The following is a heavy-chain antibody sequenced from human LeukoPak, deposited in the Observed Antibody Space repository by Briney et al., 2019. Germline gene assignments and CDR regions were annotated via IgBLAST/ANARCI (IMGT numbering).Heavy chain of an antibody. V-gene: IGHV3-20*04. CDR3: AGAGLYNWKYEGTTYFDF. CDR1: GFTLDDYG. Sequence: PGGSLRLSCAASGFTLDDYGMTWGRQAPGKGLEWVSGISWKGGSTGYADSVKGRFTISRDNAKNSLPLQMNIRRPESSVLVYCAGAGLYNWKYEGTTYFDFWGQGPLVSVSA. CDR2: ISWKGGST. J-gene: IGHJ4*02. D-gene: IGHD1-7*01.